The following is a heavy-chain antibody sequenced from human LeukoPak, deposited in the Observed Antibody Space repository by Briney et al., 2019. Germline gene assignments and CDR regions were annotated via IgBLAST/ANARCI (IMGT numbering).Heavy chain of an antibody. CDR3: ASLGDCSGGTCNFDY. CDR2: INHRGST. V-gene: IGHV4-34*01. Sequence: SETLSLTCAVYGGSFSGYYWSWIRQPPGKGLEWIGEINHRGSTHYNPSLKSRVTISVDTSKNQFSLKLSSVTAADTAVYYCASLGDCSGGTCNFDYWGQGSLVTVSS. D-gene: IGHD2-15*01. J-gene: IGHJ4*02. CDR1: GGSFSGYY.